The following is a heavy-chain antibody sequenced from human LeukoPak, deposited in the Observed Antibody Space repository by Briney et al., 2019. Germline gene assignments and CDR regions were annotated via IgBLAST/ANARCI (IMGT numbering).Heavy chain of an antibody. CDR2: IGTAGDP. CDR1: AFTFITYD. CDR3: AKDLWYYGSGSYYNTGYYYYGMDV. Sequence: GGSLRLSCAASAFTFITYDMHWVRQVTRKDVEWVSPIGTAGDPYYADSVKGRFTISRDNSKNTLYLQMNSLRAEDTAVYYCAKDLWYYGSGSYYNTGYYYYGMDVWGKGTTVTVSS. V-gene: IGHV3-13*05. D-gene: IGHD3-10*01. J-gene: IGHJ6*04.